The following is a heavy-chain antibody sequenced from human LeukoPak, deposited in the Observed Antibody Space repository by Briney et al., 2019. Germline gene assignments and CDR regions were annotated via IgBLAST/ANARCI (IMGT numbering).Heavy chain of an antibody. J-gene: IGHJ3*02. CDR3: ASVNYYDSSGYYYKYDAFDI. Sequence: GGSLRLSCAASGFTFNDYAMNWVRQAPGKGLEWVSYISSSSTIIYYAGSVKGRFTISRDNAESSLFLQMNNLRAEDTAVYYCASVNYYDSSGYYYKYDAFDIGGQGTMVTVSS. D-gene: IGHD3-22*01. V-gene: IGHV3-48*01. CDR1: GFTFNDYA. CDR2: ISSSSTII.